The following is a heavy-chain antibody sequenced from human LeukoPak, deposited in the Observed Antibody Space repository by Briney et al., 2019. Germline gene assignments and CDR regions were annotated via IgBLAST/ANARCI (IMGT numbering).Heavy chain of an antibody. Sequence: SETLSLTCTVSGGSISSGGYYWSWIRQPPGKGLEWIGYIYHSGSTYYNPSLKSRVTISVDRSKNQFSLKLSSVTAADTAVYYCARDPVGHHDYMFGPWGQGTLVTVSS. CDR2: IYHSGST. D-gene: IGHD4-11*01. J-gene: IGHJ5*02. CDR1: GGSISSGGYY. V-gene: IGHV4-30-2*01. CDR3: ARDPVGHHDYMFGP.